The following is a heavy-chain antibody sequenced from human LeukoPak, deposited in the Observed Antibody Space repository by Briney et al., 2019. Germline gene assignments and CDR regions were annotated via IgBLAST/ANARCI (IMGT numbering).Heavy chain of an antibody. CDR1: GGSFSGYY. J-gene: IGHJ4*02. V-gene: IGHV4-34*01. CDR3: AIEYSSSYYYFDY. Sequence: PETLSLTCAVYGGSFSGYYWSWIRQPPGKGLEWIGEINHSGSTNYNPSLKSRVTISVDTSKNQFSLKLSSVTAADTAVYYCAIEYSSSYYYFDYCGQGTLVTVSS. D-gene: IGHD6-6*01. CDR2: INHSGST.